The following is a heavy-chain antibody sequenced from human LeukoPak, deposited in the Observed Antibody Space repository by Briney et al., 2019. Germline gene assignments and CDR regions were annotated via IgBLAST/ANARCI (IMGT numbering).Heavy chain of an antibody. Sequence: GGSLRLSCAASGFTVSSNYMNWVRQAPGKGLEWVSVIYSGGSTYHADSVKGRFTISRDNSKNTLYLQMNSLRAEDTAVYYCASSPKVFFDYWGQGTLVTVSS. CDR3: ASSPKVFFDY. D-gene: IGHD3-3*01. CDR2: IYSGGST. J-gene: IGHJ4*02. V-gene: IGHV3-53*01. CDR1: GFTVSSNY.